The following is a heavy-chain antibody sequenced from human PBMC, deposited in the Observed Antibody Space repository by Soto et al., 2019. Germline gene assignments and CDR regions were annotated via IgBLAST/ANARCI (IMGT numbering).Heavy chain of an antibody. Sequence: QVQLVQSGAEVKKPGASVKVSCKASGYNFNGYYVHWVRQAPGQGLEWMGWINANSGGTKYAQKFQGRLTMTRDTSISAAYMELRRVRYDDTAVFYCARPNLGDLDYWGQGTLVTVSS. J-gene: IGHJ4*02. CDR1: GYNFNGYY. CDR2: INANSGGT. D-gene: IGHD3-16*01. V-gene: IGHV1-2*02. CDR3: ARPNLGDLDY.